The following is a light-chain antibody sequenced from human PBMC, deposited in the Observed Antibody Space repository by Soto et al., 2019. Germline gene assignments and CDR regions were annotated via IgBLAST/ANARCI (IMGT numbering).Light chain of an antibody. CDR1: SSNIGAGYE. Sequence: QSALTQPPSVSGAPGQRVTISCTGTSSNIGAGYEAHWYQQVPGKAPKLLIYENNNRPSGVPDRFSGSKSGTSASLAITGLQAEDEAEYYCQSYDSSLSGDVFGTGTKVTVL. CDR2: ENN. J-gene: IGLJ1*01. CDR3: QSYDSSLSGDV. V-gene: IGLV1-40*01.